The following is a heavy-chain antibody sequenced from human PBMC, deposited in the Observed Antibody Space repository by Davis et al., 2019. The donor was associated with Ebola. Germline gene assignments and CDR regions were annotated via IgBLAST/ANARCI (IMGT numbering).Heavy chain of an antibody. J-gene: IGHJ6*02. V-gene: IGHV1-2*04. Sequence: ASVKVSCKASGYTFTGYYMHWVRQAPGQGLEWMGWINPNSGGTNYAQKFQGWVTMTRDTSISTAYMELSRLRSDDTAVYYCARSPIPRGIVVIPAVPSGMDVWGQGTTVTVSS. D-gene: IGHD2-2*01. CDR3: ARSPIPRGIVVIPAVPSGMDV. CDR1: GYTFTGYY. CDR2: INPNSGGT.